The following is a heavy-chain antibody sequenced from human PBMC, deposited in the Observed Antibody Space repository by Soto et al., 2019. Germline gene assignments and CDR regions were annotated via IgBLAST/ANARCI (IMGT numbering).Heavy chain of an antibody. V-gene: IGHV3-23*01. CDR1: GLTFSSYA. J-gene: IGHJ5*02. CDR3: AKRYCSSTTCPGFDP. Sequence: GGSLRLSCAASGLTFSSYAMSWVRQAPGKGLEWVSTVSGSGSSTYYADSVKGRFTISRDNSKNTLYLQMNSLRAEDTAVYYCAKRYCSSTTCPGFDPWGQGTLVTVSS. D-gene: IGHD2-2*01. CDR2: VSGSGSST.